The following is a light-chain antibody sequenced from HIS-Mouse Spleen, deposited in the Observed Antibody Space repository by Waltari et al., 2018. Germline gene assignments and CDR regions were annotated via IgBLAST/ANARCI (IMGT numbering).Light chain of an antibody. CDR3: SSYTSSSFYV. CDR1: SSDVGGYNY. Sequence: QSALTQPACVSGSPGQSITISCTATSSDVGGYNYVSWYQQHPGKAHKLMIYDVSNRPSGVSNRFSGSKSGNTATLTISGLQAEDEADYYCSSYTSSSFYVFGTGTKVTVL. CDR2: DVS. V-gene: IGLV2-14*03. J-gene: IGLJ1*01.